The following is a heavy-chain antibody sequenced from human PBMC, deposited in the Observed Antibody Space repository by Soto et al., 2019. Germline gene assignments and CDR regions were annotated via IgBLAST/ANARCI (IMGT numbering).Heavy chain of an antibody. Sequence: GESLRLSCTASGGTFSSGGMQWGRRGPGKGLGWVGVMWHDGSNQYYADSVKGRFTISRDNSNNILYLQLNSLRAEDMAVYYCARERGQIDYWGQGIQVTVSS. CDR1: GGTFSSGG. J-gene: IGHJ4*02. V-gene: IGHV3-33*01. CDR2: MWHDGSNQ. CDR3: ARERGQIDY.